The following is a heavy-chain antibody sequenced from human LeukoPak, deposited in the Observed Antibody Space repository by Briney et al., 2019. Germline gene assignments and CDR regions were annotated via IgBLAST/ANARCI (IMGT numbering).Heavy chain of an antibody. CDR3: AREQWLDY. Sequence: PGGSLRLSCAASGFTFSSYWMSWVRQAPGRGLEWVSVLTTGGTPYYAVSVKGRFTISRDESKNTLYLQMNILGAEDTAVYYCAREQWLDYWGQGTLVAVSS. J-gene: IGHJ4*02. D-gene: IGHD6-19*01. V-gene: IGHV3-53*01. CDR2: LTTGGTP. CDR1: GFTFSSYW.